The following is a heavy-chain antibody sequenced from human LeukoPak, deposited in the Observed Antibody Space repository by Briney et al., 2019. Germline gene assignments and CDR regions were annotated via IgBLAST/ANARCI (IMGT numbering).Heavy chain of an antibody. J-gene: IGHJ4*02. CDR3: ARDQEGFDY. CDR2: IHPRDGST. V-gene: IGHV1-46*01. CDR1: GYSFTSNY. Sequence: ASVKVSCKVSGYSFTSNYIHWVRQAPGQGLEWMGMIHPRDGSTSYAQRFQDRVTVTRDTSTSTVHMELSGLRSEDTAVYYCARDQEGFDYWGQGTLVTVSS.